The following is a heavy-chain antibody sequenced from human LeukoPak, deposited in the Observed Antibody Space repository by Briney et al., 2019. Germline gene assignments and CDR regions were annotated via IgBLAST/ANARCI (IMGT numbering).Heavy chain of an antibody. V-gene: IGHV3-21*01. Sequence: GGSLRLSCAASGFTFSSYSMNWVRQAPGKGLEWVSSISSSSSYIYYADSVKGRFTISRDNAKNSLYLQMNSLRAEDTAVYYCARDVAYYDSSGYYDYWGQGTLVTVSS. CDR1: GFTFSSYS. CDR3: ARDVAYYDSSGYYDY. CDR2: ISSSSSYI. D-gene: IGHD3-22*01. J-gene: IGHJ4*02.